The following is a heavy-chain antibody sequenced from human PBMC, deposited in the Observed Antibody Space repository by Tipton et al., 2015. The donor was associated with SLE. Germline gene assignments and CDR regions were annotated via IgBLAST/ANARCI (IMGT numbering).Heavy chain of an antibody. J-gene: IGHJ4*02. CDR3: ASSHLYDSSGYFH. CDR2: ISGSGGST. Sequence: SLRLSCAASGFTFSTSGMSWVRQAPGKGLEWVSVISGSGGSTYYADSVKGRFTISRDNSKNTMYLQMNSLRADDTAVYYCASSHLYDSSGYFHWGQGTLVTVSS. V-gene: IGHV3-23*01. D-gene: IGHD3-22*01. CDR1: GFTFSTSG.